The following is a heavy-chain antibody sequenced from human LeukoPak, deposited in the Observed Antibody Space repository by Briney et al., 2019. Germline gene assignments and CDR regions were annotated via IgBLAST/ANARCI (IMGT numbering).Heavy chain of an antibody. CDR1: GGSISSYY. D-gene: IGHD5-24*01. CDR3: AREEIRSWFDP. V-gene: IGHV4-59*01. J-gene: IGHJ5*02. Sequence: SETLSLTCSVSGGSISSYYWSWIRQPPGKGLEWIGYIYDSGSTNFKSPLKSRVTMSGDTSKNQFSLKLSSVTAADTAVYYCAREEIRSWFDPWGQGTLVTVSS. CDR2: IYDSGST.